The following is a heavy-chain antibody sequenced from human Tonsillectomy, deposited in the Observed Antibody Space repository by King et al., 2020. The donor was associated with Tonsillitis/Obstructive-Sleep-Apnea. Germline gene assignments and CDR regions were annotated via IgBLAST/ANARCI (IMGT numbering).Heavy chain of an antibody. D-gene: IGHD6-19*01. CDR2: INTDGSRT. CDR1: GFTFSSYW. J-gene: IGHJ4*02. CDR3: TRARVAVAGGDY. V-gene: IGHV3-74*02. Sequence: QLVQSGGGLVQPGGSLRLSCGASGFTFSSYWMHWVRQAPGKGLVWVASINTDGSRTSYADSVKGRFTISRDNAKNTLYLQMNSLRAEDTAVYYCTRARVAVAGGDYWGQGTLVTVSS.